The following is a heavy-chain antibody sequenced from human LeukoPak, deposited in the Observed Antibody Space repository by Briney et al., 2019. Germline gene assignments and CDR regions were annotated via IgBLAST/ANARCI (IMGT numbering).Heavy chain of an antibody. CDR2: IYPGDSDT. Sequence: GESLKISCKGSGYSFTSYWIGWVRQMPGKGLEWMGIIYPGDSDTRYSPSFQGQVTISADKSISTAYLQWSSLKASDTAMYYCARRAHSSWRANWGSGDAFDIWGQGTMVTVSS. D-gene: IGHD7-27*01. CDR1: GYSFTSYW. V-gene: IGHV5-51*01. J-gene: IGHJ3*02. CDR3: ARRAHSSWRANWGSGDAFDI.